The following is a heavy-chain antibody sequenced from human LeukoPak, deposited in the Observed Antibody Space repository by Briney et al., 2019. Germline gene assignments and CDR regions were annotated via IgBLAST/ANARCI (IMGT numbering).Heavy chain of an antibody. D-gene: IGHD6-19*01. Sequence: PGGSLRLSCVGSGFTFGEYGMHWVRQVPGKGLEWVSHITWDGGSTYYAGSVKGRFTISRDNSKHSLYLQMNSLGAEDTALYYCAKDIHIGHGSGWPESWGQGTLVTVSS. CDR3: AKDIHIGHGSGWPES. CDR1: GFTFGEYG. V-gene: IGHV3-43D*03. J-gene: IGHJ5*02. CDR2: ITWDGGST.